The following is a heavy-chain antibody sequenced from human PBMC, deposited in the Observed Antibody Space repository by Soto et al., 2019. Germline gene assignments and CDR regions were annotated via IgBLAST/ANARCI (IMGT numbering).Heavy chain of an antibody. Sequence: GASVKVSCKASGYTFTSYGISWVRQAPGQGLEWMGWISAYNGNTNYAQKLQGRVTMTTDTSTGTAYMKLRSLRSDDTAVYYCARATDDYHAFDSWGQGTRVTVSS. J-gene: IGHJ3*02. CDR2: ISAYNGNT. D-gene: IGHD4-17*01. V-gene: IGHV1-18*01. CDR3: ARATDDYHAFDS. CDR1: GYTFTSYG.